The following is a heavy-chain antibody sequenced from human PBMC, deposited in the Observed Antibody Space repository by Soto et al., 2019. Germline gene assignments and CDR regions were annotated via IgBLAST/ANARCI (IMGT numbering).Heavy chain of an antibody. Sequence: GRALRHSCGASGFTPSSKYITLVRQAPGKRLEWVSLIQSGGTTYYADSVKGRFTISRDTSENTLHLQMDSLRVEDTAVYYCARDDALCDGGRCYGIPLDVWSKGTTVPVSS. CDR3: ARDDALCDGGRCYGIPLDV. J-gene: IGHJ6*04. V-gene: IGHV3-66*01. D-gene: IGHD2-15*01. CDR2: IQSGGTT. CDR1: GFTPSSKY.